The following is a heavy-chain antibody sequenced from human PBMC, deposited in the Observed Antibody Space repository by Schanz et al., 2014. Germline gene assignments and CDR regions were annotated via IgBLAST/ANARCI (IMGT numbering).Heavy chain of an antibody. V-gene: IGHV1-69*04. J-gene: IGHJ4*02. CDR2: IIPVLNIA. D-gene: IGHD4-17*01. Sequence: QVQLVQSGAEVKKPGASVKVSCKASAYTFTGYYLHWVRQAPGQGLEWMGKIIPVLNIATYAQRFQGRVSITADTSTNTAYMELSSLTSEDTAVHYCARGYGDSPTDFWGQGTLVTGSS. CDR3: ARGYGDSPTDF. CDR1: AYTFTGYY.